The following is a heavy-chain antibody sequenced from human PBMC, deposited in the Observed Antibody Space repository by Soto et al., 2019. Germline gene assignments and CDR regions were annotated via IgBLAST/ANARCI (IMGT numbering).Heavy chain of an antibody. Sequence: SVKVSGKASGGTFSSYAISWVRQAPGQGLEWMGGIIPIFGTASYAQKFQGRVTITADESTSTAYMELSSLRSEDTAVYYCARGTYYYDSSGPFQTIFDYWGQGTLVTVSS. CDR3: ARGTYYYDSSGPFQTIFDY. V-gene: IGHV1-69*13. J-gene: IGHJ4*02. CDR2: IIPIFGTA. CDR1: GGTFSSYA. D-gene: IGHD3-22*01.